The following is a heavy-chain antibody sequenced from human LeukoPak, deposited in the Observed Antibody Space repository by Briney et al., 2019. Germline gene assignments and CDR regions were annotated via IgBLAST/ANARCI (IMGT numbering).Heavy chain of an antibody. V-gene: IGHV3-23*01. CDR2: ISGSGGST. CDR1: GFTFSNYS. J-gene: IGHJ4*02. D-gene: IGHD3-10*01. CDR3: AKALGSGSFLDDY. Sequence: GGSLRLSCAASGFTFSNYSMNWVRQAPGKGLEWVSAISGSGGSTYYADSVKGRFTISRDNSKNTLYLQMNSLRAEDTAVYYCAKALGSGSFLDDYWGQGTLVTVSS.